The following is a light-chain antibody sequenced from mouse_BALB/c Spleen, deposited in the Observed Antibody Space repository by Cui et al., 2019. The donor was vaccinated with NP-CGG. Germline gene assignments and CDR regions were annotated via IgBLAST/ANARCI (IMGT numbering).Light chain of an antibody. V-gene: IGLV1*01. CDR2: STN. J-gene: IGLJ1*01. CDR3: ALWYNNHWV. Sequence: QAVVTQASALTTSPGETVTLTCRSSTGAVTTTNYANWVQEKPDHLFTGLIGSTNNRAPGVPARFSGSLIGDKAALTITGAQTEDEAKYFCALWYNNHWVFGGGTKLTVL. CDR1: TGAVTTTNY.